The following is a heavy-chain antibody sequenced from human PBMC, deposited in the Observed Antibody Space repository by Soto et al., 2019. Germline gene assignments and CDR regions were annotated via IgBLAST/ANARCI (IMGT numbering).Heavy chain of an antibody. D-gene: IGHD3-10*01. CDR3: ARHGRITMVRGGSMVYGMDV. CDR2: IYPGDSDT. V-gene: IGHV5-51*01. J-gene: IGHJ6*02. Sequence: GESRKISCKGSGYSFTSYWIGWVRQMPGKGLEWMGIIYPGDSDTRYSPSFQGQVTISADKSISTAYLQWSSLKASDTAMYYCARHGRITMVRGGSMVYGMDVWGQGTTVTVSS. CDR1: GYSFTSYW.